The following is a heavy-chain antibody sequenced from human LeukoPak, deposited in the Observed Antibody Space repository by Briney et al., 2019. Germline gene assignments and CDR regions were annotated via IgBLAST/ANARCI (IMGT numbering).Heavy chain of an antibody. D-gene: IGHD4-17*01. J-gene: IGHJ6*03. Sequence: PGGSLRLSCAASGFTFSDYYMSWIRQAPGKGLEWVSYISSSGSTIYYADSVKGRFTISRDNAKNSLYLQMNSLRAEDTAVYYCASAVTTDYYYYMDVWGKGTTVTISS. CDR3: ASAVTTDYYYYMDV. CDR2: ISSSGSTI. CDR1: GFTFSDYY. V-gene: IGHV3-11*04.